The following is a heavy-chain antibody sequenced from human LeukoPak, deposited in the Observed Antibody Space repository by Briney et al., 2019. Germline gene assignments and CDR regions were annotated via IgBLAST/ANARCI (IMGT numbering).Heavy chain of an antibody. CDR3: ARGVWFGELLQYYFDY. CDR1: GGSISSYY. D-gene: IGHD3-10*01. CDR2: IYTSGST. Sequence: PSETLSLTCTVSGGSISSYYWSWIRQPAGKGLERIGRIYTSGSTNYNPSLKSRVTISVDTSKNQFSLKLSSVTAADTAVYYCARGVWFGELLQYYFDYWGQGTLVTVSS. V-gene: IGHV4-4*07. J-gene: IGHJ4*02.